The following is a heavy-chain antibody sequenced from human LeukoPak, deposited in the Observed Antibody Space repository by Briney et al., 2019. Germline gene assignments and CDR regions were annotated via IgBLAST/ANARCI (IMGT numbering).Heavy chain of an antibody. J-gene: IGHJ4*02. CDR1: GFSFRSYA. Sequence: GGSLRLSCAASGFSFRSYAMHWVRQAPGKGLEWVAVSWYDGTKEYYADSLKGRFTISRDNSKNTLNLQMNSLRAEDTAVYYCARDIHYVDSSASGFWGQGTLVTVSP. V-gene: IGHV3-33*01. CDR3: ARDIHYVDSSASGF. D-gene: IGHD3-22*01. CDR2: SWYDGTKE.